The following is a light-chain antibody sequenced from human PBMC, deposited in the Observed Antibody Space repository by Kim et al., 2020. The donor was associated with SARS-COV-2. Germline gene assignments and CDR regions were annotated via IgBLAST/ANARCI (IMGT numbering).Light chain of an antibody. Sequence: QSVTISCTGTSSDVGGYNYVSWYQQHPGKAPKLMIYDVNKRPSGVPDRFSGSKSGNTASLTISGLQAEDEADYYCCSYAGSYTFYVFGTGTKVTVL. CDR1: SSDVGGYNY. V-gene: IGLV2-11*01. CDR3: CSYAGSYTFYV. CDR2: DVN. J-gene: IGLJ1*01.